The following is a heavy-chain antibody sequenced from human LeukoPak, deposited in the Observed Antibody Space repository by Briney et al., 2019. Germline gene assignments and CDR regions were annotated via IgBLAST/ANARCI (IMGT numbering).Heavy chain of an antibody. J-gene: IGHJ6*02. D-gene: IGHD1-26*01. Sequence: AAVKVSCKVSGHTLTELSMHWVRQAPGKGLEWMGGFDPEDGETIYAQKFQGRVTMTEDTSTDTAYMELSSLRSGDTAVYYCATSQELPDYYYGMDVWGQGTTVTVSS. V-gene: IGHV1-24*01. CDR1: GHTLTELS. CDR3: ATSQELPDYYYGMDV. CDR2: FDPEDGET.